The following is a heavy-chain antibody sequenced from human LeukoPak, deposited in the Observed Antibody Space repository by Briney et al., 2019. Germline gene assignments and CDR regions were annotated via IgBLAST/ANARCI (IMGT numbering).Heavy chain of an antibody. CDR3: ASGLYPYAFDY. J-gene: IGHJ4*02. Sequence: SETLSLTCTVCGGSISSYYWIWIRQPPGKGLEWIGYIYYSGSTNYNPSLKSRVTISVDTSKNQFSLKLSSVTAADTAVYYCASGLYPYAFDYWGQGTLVTVS. D-gene: IGHD2-8*01. CDR1: GGSISSYY. CDR2: IYYSGST. V-gene: IGHV4-59*01.